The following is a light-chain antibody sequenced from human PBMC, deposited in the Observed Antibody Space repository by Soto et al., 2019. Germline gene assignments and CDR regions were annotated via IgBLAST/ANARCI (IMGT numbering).Light chain of an antibody. CDR3: AAWDDSLSGFV. CDR2: NNN. CDR1: SSNIGSDT. Sequence: QSVLTQPPSVSGTPGQRVTISCSGSSSNIGSDTVNWYQRFPGTAPKLLIYNNNERPSGVPDRFSGSKSDTSASLAIIGLQPEDEADYYCAAWDDSLSGFVFGAGTKLPVL. V-gene: IGLV1-44*01. J-gene: IGLJ1*01.